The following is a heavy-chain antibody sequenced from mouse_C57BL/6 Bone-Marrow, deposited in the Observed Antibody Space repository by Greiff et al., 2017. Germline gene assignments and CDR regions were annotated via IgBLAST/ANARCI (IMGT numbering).Heavy chain of an antibody. Sequence: VQLKESGAELVRPGASVKLSCTASGFNIKDDYMHWVKQRPEQGLEWIGWIDPENGDTEYASKFQGKATITADTSSNTAYLQLSSLTSEDTAVYYCTTRPVSGYLFAYWGQGTLVTVSA. CDR2: IDPENGDT. CDR1: GFNIKDDY. D-gene: IGHD3-2*02. V-gene: IGHV14-4*01. J-gene: IGHJ3*01. CDR3: TTRPVSGYLFAY.